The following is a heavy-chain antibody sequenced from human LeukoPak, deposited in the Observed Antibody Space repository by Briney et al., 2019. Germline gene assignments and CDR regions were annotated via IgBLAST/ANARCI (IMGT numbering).Heavy chain of an antibody. CDR1: GFTFNIYS. CDR2: ISGSGGST. V-gene: IGHV3-23*01. CDR3: AKVRRDGYNSLDY. Sequence: GGSLRLSCAASGFTFNIYSMSWVRQTPGKGLEWVSGISGSGGSTYYADSVKGRFTISRDNSKNTLYLQMNSLRAEDTAVYYCAKVRRDGYNSLDYWGQGTLVTVSS. D-gene: IGHD5-24*01. J-gene: IGHJ4*02.